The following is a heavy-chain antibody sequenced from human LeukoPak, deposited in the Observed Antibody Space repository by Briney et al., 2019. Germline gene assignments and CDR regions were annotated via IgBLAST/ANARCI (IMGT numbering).Heavy chain of an antibody. CDR3: LTNYYDSSGYYYGDY. V-gene: IGHV4-59*06. J-gene: IGHJ4*02. CDR2: IYYSGST. Sequence: PSETLSLTCAVYGGSFSGYYWSWIRQPPGKGLEWIGYIYYSGSTYYNPSLKSRVTISVDTSKNQFSLKLSSVTAADTAVYYCLTNYYDSSGYYYGDYWGQGTLVTVSS. D-gene: IGHD3-22*01. CDR1: GGSFSGYY.